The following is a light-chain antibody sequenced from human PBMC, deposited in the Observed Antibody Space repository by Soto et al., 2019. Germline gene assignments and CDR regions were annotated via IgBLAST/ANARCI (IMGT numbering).Light chain of an antibody. CDR3: QQYASYSRT. CDR2: DAS. Sequence: DIQMTQSPSTLSASVGDRVTITCRASQSISNSLAWYQLKAGKAPKFLIFDASTLERGVPSRFSGSGSGTEFTLTITTLQPDDFATYYCQQYASYSRTFGQGTKVEIK. V-gene: IGKV1-5*01. J-gene: IGKJ1*01. CDR1: QSISNS.